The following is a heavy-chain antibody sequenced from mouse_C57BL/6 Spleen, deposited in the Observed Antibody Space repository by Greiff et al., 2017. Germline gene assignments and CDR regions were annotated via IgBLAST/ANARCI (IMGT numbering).Heavy chain of an antibody. V-gene: IGHV1-69*01. CDR1: GYTFTSYW. D-gene: IGHD1-1*01. J-gene: IGHJ4*01. CDR3: ARSRYYGSSLGDAMDY. Sequence: QVQLQQPGAELVMPGASVKLSCKASGYTFTSYWMHWVKQRPGQGLEWIGEIDPSDSYTNYTQKFKGKSTFTVEKSSSTAYMQLSSLTSEDSAVYYCARSRYYGSSLGDAMDYWGQGTSVTVSS. CDR2: IDPSDSYT.